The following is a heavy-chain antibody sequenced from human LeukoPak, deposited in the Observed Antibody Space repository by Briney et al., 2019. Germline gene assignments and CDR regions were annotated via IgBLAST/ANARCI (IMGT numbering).Heavy chain of an antibody. D-gene: IGHD3-10*01. CDR3: ARKVVRGVICWFDA. CDR1: GGSVSSGSYY. J-gene: IGHJ5*02. CDR2: IYYTGST. Sequence: SETLSLTCTVSGGSVSSGSYYWSWIRQPPGKGLEWIGYIYYTGSTNYNPSLKSRVTISADTSKSQFSLNLSSVIAADTAVYYCARKVVRGVICWFDAWGQGTLVTVSS. V-gene: IGHV4-61*01.